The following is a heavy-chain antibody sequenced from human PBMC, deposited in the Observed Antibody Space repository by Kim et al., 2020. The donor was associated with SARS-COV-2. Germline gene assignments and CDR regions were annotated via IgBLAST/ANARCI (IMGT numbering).Heavy chain of an antibody. D-gene: IGHD6-6*01. CDR3: ARGYSSSSENY. Sequence: TYYADSVKGRFTISRHNSKNTLYLQMNSLRAEDTAVYYCARGYSSSSENYWGQGTLVTVSS. CDR2: T. J-gene: IGHJ4*02. V-gene: IGHV3-53*04.